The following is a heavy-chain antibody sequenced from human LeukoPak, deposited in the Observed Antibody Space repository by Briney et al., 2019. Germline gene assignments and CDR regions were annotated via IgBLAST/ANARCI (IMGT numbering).Heavy chain of an antibody. J-gene: IGHJ5*02. Sequence: SETLSLTCTVSGGSISSYYWSWIRQPAGKGLEWIGRIYTSGSTNYNPSLKSRVTISVDTSKSQFSLELSSVAAADTAVYYCTRYDPAATGGWFDPWGQGTLVTVSS. CDR2: IYTSGST. CDR3: TRYDPAATGGWFDP. CDR1: GGSISSYY. D-gene: IGHD2-15*01. V-gene: IGHV4-4*07.